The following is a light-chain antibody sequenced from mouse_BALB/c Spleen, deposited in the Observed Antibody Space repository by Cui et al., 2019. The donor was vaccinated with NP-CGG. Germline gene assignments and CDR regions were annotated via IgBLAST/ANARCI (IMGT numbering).Light chain of an antibody. CDR2: GTN. Sequence: QAVVTQESALTTSPGETVTLTCRSSTGAVTTSNYANWVQEKPDYLFTGLIGGTNNRAPGVPARFSGSLIGDKAAFTITGAQTEDEAIYFCALWYSNHWVFGGGTKLTVL. V-gene: IGLV1*01. CDR1: TGAVTTSNY. CDR3: ALWYSNHWV. J-gene: IGLJ1*01.